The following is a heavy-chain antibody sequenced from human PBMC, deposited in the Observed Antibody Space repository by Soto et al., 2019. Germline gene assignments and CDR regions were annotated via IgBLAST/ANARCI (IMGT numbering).Heavy chain of an antibody. D-gene: IGHD2-8*01. CDR1: GFTFSNYA. Sequence: QVHLVESGGGVVQPGRSLRLSCAASGFTFSNYAMHWVRQAPGKGLEWVAVISYDGSDKYNANSVKGRFTISRDNSNNTLYLQMNSLRAEDTAVYYCARDTGPNGCNYYYFGMDVWGQVTTVTVSS. J-gene: IGHJ6*02. CDR2: ISYDGSDK. CDR3: ARDTGPNGCNYYYFGMDV. V-gene: IGHV3-30-3*01.